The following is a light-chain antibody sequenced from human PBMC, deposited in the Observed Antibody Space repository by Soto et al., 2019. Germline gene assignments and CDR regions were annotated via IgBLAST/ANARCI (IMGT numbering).Light chain of an antibody. V-gene: IGKV3-20*01. CDR1: QSVSSSY. CDR3: QQYDDWLRLT. CDR2: GAS. Sequence: EILLTQSPGTLSLSPGERATLSCRASQSVSSSYLAWYQQKPGQAPRLLIYGASSRATGIPDRFSGSGSGTDFTLTISRLEPEDFAVYFCQQYDDWLRLTFGGGTKVDIK. J-gene: IGKJ4*01.